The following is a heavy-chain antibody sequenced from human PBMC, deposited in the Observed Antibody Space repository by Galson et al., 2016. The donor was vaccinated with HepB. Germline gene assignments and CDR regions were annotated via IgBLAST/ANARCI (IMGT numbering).Heavy chain of an antibody. CDR2: IYSGGET. V-gene: IGHV3-66*01. CDR1: GVTVSNNY. D-gene: IGHD3/OR15-3a*01. CDR3: ARDTWTWN. Sequence: SLRLSCAASGVTVSNNYMSWVRQAPGRGLEWVSVIYSGGETYYADSVKGRFTISRDNSKNTVFLQMNSLRAEDTDVYYCARDTWTWNGGQGTLVTVSS. J-gene: IGHJ4*02.